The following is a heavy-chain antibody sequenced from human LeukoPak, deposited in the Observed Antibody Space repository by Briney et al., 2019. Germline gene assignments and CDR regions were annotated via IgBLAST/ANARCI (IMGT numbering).Heavy chain of an antibody. Sequence: SETLSLTCSVSAGSISSNYWSWIRQPPGKGLEWIGYIFYTGSTNYNPSLKSRVTISADTSKNQLSLKLTSVTTADTAVYYCAREVRPLRDYYYYMDVWGKGTTVTVSS. V-gene: IGHV4-59*01. CDR1: AGSISSNY. CDR2: IFYTGST. CDR3: AREVRPLRDYYYYMDV. J-gene: IGHJ6*03. D-gene: IGHD3-10*01.